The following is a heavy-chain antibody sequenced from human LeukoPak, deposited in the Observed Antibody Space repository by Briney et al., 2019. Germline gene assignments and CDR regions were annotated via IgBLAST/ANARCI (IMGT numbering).Heavy chain of an antibody. CDR1: GFTFSSYS. CDR2: ISSSSSYI. V-gene: IGHV3-21*01. Sequence: GGSLRLSCAASGFTFSSYSMNWVRQAPGKGLEWVSSISSSSSYIYYADSVKGRFTISRDNAKNSLYLQMNSLRAEDTAVYYCAREGCSSISCYYYYYYYMDVWGKGTTVTVSS. D-gene: IGHD2-2*01. CDR3: AREGCSSISCYYYYYYYMDV. J-gene: IGHJ6*03.